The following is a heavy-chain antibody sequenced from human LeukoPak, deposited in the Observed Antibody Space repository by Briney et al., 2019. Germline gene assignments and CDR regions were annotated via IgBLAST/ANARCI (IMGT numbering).Heavy chain of an antibody. V-gene: IGHV4-34*01. CDR2: INHSGST. Sequence: SETLSLTCAVYGGSFSGYYWSWIRQPPGKGLEWIGEINHSGSTNYNPSLKSRVTISVDTSKNQFSLKLSSVTAADTAVYYCAGGYSYASDYWGQGTLVTVSS. D-gene: IGHD5-18*01. CDR1: GGSFSGYY. J-gene: IGHJ4*02. CDR3: AGGYSYASDY.